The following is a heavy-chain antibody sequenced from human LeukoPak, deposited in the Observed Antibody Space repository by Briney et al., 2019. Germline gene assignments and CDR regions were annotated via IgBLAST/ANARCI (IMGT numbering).Heavy chain of an antibody. CDR1: GGSISSGSYY. CDR3: AREDSHNNWFDP. CDR2: IYTSGST. Sequence: PSQTLSLTCTVSGGSISSGSYYWSWIRQPAGKGLEWIGRIYTSGSTNYNPSLKSRVTISVDTSKNQFSLKLSSVTAADTAVYYCAREDSHNNWFDPWGQGTLVTVSS. J-gene: IGHJ5*02. D-gene: IGHD3-22*01. V-gene: IGHV4-61*02.